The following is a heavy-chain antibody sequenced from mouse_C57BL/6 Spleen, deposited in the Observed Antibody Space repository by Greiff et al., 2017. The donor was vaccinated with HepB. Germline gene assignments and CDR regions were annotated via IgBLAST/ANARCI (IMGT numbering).Heavy chain of an antibody. J-gene: IGHJ2*01. V-gene: IGHV5-17*01. CDR2: ISSGSSTI. D-gene: IGHD1-1*01. CDR3: ATITTLVGGYCDY. Sequence: EVMLVESGGGLVKPGGSLKLSCAASGFTFSDYGMHWVRQAPEKGLEWVAYISSGSSTIYYADTVKGRVTISRDNAKNTLFLQMTSLRSEDTAMFDCATITTLVGGYCDYWGQGTTLTVSS. CDR1: GFTFSDYG.